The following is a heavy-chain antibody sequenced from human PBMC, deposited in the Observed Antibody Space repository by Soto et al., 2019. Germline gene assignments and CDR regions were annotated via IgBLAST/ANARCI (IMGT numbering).Heavy chain of an antibody. D-gene: IGHD5-12*01. CDR1: GGTFSSYT. CDR2: IIPILGIA. CDR3: AGDGGKGEYSGDDTGGY. J-gene: IGHJ4*02. Sequence: QVQLVQSGAEVKKPGSSVKVSCKASGGTFSSYTISWVRQAPGQGLEWMGRIIPILGIANYAQKFQGRVTITAGKSRSAAYMELSGRRSEDTAVYYWAGDGGKGEYSGDDTGGYWGQGTLVTVSS. V-gene: IGHV1-69*08.